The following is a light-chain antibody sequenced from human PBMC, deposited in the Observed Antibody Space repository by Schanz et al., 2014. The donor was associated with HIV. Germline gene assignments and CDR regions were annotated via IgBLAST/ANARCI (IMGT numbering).Light chain of an antibody. Sequence: QSALTQPPSASGSPGQSVTISCTGTSSDVGGYNYVSWYQQHPGKAPKLIVYDVTKRPSGVPDRFSGSKSGSTASLTVSGLQPEDEADYYCSSFAGSNIPWVFGGGTKLTVL. J-gene: IGLJ3*02. CDR1: SSDVGGYNY. CDR3: SSFAGSNIPWV. V-gene: IGLV2-8*01. CDR2: DVT.